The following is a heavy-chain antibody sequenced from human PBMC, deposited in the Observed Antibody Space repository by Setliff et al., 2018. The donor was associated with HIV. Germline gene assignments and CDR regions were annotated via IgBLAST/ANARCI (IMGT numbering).Heavy chain of an antibody. Sequence: ASVKVSCKASGYTFSSYDINWVRQASGQGLEWMGWMNPKSGNTGYAQKFQGRVAMTRNTSISTAYMELRSLKSGDTAVYYCARGRYSSGLTDYWGQGTLVTSPQ. CDR2: MNPKSGNT. V-gene: IGHV1-8*02. CDR1: GYTFSSYD. CDR3: ARGRYSSGLTDY. J-gene: IGHJ4*02. D-gene: IGHD6-19*01.